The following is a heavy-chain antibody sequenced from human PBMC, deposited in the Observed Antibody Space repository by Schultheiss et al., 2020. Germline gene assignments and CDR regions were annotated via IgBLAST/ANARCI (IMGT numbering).Heavy chain of an antibody. CDR1: GFTFSSYA. CDR3: ARGTLRDGMDV. D-gene: IGHD2/OR15-2a*01. Sequence: GESLKISCAASGFTFSSYAMHWVRQAPGKGLEYVSAISSNGGSTYYANSVKGRFTISRDNSKNTLYLQMGSLRAEDMAVYYCARGTLRDGMDVWGQGTTVTVSS. CDR2: ISSNGGST. J-gene: IGHJ6*02. V-gene: IGHV3-64*01.